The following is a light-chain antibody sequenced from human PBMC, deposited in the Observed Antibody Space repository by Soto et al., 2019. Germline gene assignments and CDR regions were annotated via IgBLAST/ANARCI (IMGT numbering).Light chain of an antibody. J-gene: IGKJ4*01. CDR3: QQRNNWPLLT. Sequence: EIVLTQSPATLSLSPGERATLSCRASQSVRSYLAWYQQKPGQAPRVLIYDTSNRATGIPARFSGSGSGTDFTLTISNLEPEDFAVYYCQQRNNWPLLTFGGGTRVEIK. CDR2: DTS. V-gene: IGKV3-11*01. CDR1: QSVRSY.